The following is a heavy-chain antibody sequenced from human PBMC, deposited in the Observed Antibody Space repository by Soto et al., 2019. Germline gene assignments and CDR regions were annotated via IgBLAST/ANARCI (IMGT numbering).Heavy chain of an antibody. V-gene: IGHV3-23*01. J-gene: IGHJ3*02. CDR1: GFTFSGYA. D-gene: IGHD5-12*01. CDR2: ISSSGGST. Sequence: PGGSLRLSCAASGFTFSGYAMSWVRQAPGKGLEWVSAISSSGGSTYYADSVKGRFTISRDNAKNTLYLQMNSLRAEDTAVYYCASNIVATIWAFDIWGLGTMVTVSS. CDR3: ASNIVATIWAFDI.